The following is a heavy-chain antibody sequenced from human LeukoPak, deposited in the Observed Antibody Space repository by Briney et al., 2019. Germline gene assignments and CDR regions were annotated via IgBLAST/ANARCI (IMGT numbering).Heavy chain of an antibody. Sequence: PGGSLRLSCAASGFTFSSYGMHWVRQPPGKGLEWIGSIYYSGSTYYNPSLKSRVTISVDTSKNQFSLKLSSVTAADTAVYYCARHMKQQRPPRYYYYGMDVWGQGTTVTVSS. CDR2: IYYSGST. D-gene: IGHD1-1*01. J-gene: IGHJ6*02. V-gene: IGHV4-39*01. CDR1: GFTFSSYG. CDR3: ARHMKQQRPPRYYYYGMDV.